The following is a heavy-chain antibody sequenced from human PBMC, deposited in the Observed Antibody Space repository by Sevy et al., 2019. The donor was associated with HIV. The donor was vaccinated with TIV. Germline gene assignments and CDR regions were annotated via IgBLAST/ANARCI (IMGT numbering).Heavy chain of an antibody. J-gene: IGHJ4*02. Sequence: GGSLRLSCAASGFTSSSYWMSWVRQAPGRGLEWVANIKQDGSEKYYVDSVKGRFTISRGNAKNSLYLQMNSLRAEDTAVYYCARDGDYDYVWGSYRRWYYFDYWGQGTLVTVSS. CDR3: ARDGDYDYVWGSYRRWYYFDY. V-gene: IGHV3-7*01. CDR2: IKQDGSEK. D-gene: IGHD3-16*02. CDR1: GFTSSSYW.